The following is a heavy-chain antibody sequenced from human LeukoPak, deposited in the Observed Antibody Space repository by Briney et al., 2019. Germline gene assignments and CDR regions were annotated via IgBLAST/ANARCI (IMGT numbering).Heavy chain of an antibody. V-gene: IGHV1-18*01. J-gene: IGHJ4*02. D-gene: IGHD1-1*01. CDR3: ARDLRGNVHFDY. Sequence: GASVKVSCKTSGYTFAAYGINWVQQAPGQGLEWMGRITTYNDKAKYAQKFQGRVTLITDTSTNTAFMELRSLRSDDTAIYFCARDLRGNVHFDYWGQGTLVTVSS. CDR2: ITTYNDKA. CDR1: GYTFAAYG.